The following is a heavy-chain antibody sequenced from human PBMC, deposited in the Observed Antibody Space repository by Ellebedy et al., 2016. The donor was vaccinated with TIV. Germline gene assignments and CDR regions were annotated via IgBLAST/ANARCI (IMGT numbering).Heavy chain of an antibody. CDR2: INASGTP. Sequence: MPSETLSLTCTVSGYSISSDYFWSWIRQSPGKGLEWLGKINASGTPTYNPSLKSRVTMSVDTPKKQFSLRLRSVTAEDTAVYDCARARGQYHYGSGSYFTNWGQGKMVTVSS. J-gene: IGHJ4*02. CDR1: GYSISSDYF. D-gene: IGHD3-10*01. V-gene: IGHV4-38-2*02. CDR3: ARARGQYHYGSGSYFTN.